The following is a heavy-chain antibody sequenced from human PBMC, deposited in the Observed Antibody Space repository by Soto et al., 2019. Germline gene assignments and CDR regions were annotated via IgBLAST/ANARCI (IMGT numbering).Heavy chain of an antibody. CDR1: GFTFSSYS. CDR3: ARDFDSSGYSGFVY. D-gene: IGHD3-22*01. Sequence: PGGSLRLSCAASGFTFSSYSMNWVRQAPGKGLEWVSYISSSSSTIYYADYVKGRFTISRDNAKNSLYLQMNSLRAEDTAVYYCARDFDSSGYSGFVYWGQGTLVTVSS. V-gene: IGHV3-48*01. CDR2: ISSSSSTI. J-gene: IGHJ4*02.